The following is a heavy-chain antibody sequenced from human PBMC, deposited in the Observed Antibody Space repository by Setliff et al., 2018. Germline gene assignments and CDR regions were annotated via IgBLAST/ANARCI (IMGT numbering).Heavy chain of an antibody. CDR1: GYSFANSW. V-gene: IGHV5-51*01. CDR3: ARDSNYEGAYDY. Sequence: GESLKISCKGSGYSFANSWIAWVRQMPGKGLEWMGVIYAGDSDTRYRPSFQGQVTISVDKSISTAYLQWSRLKASDTAMYYCARDSNYEGAYDYWGQGTLVTVSS. D-gene: IGHD4-4*01. CDR2: IYAGDSDT. J-gene: IGHJ4*02.